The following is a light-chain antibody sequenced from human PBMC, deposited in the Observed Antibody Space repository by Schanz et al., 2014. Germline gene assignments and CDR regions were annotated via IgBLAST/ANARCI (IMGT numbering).Light chain of an antibody. J-gene: IGKJ1*01. CDR2: GAS. CDR3: QQYGSSPRT. Sequence: EIVMTQSPATLSVSPGERATLSCKASQSVNGRFLAWYQQKPGQAPRLLIFGASTRATGVPDRFSGGGSGTDFSLTISRLEAEDFAVYYCQQYGSSPRTFGQGTKVEIK. CDR1: QSVNGRF. V-gene: IGKV3-20*01.